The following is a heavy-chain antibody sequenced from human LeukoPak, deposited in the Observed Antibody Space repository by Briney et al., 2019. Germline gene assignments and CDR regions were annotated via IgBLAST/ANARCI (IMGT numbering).Heavy chain of an antibody. CDR1: GFTFSSYG. V-gene: IGHV3-48*04. D-gene: IGHD3-16*02. CDR2: ITASSSTI. CDR3: ARDAYRGLDY. Sequence: GGSLRLSCAASGFTFSSYGMHWVRQAPGKGLEWVSYITASSSTIYYADSVKGRFTSSRDNAKNSLYLQMNSLRAEDTAVYYCARDAYRGLDYWGQGTLVTVSS. J-gene: IGHJ4*02.